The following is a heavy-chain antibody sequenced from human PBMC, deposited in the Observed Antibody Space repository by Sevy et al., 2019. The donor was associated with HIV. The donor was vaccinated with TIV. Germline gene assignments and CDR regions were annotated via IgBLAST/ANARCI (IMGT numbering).Heavy chain of an antibody. Sequence: GGSLRLSCAASGFSVNSNYMTWVRQAPGKGLDWVSIIYSDGSTKHADALKGRFTISRDNSKNTMYLQMNSLRVEDTAVYYCARGGTIFGLVRHYFDYWGQGTLVTVSS. V-gene: IGHV3-66*01. CDR1: GFSVNSNY. CDR3: ARGGTIFGLVRHYFDY. D-gene: IGHD3-3*01. CDR2: IYSDGST. J-gene: IGHJ4*02.